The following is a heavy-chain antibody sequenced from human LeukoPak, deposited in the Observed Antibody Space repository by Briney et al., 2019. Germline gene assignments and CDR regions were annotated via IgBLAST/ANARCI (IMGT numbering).Heavy chain of an antibody. D-gene: IGHD3-3*01. V-gene: IGHV3-23*01. J-gene: IGHJ6*02. CDR3: AKDGIGNFWGGYYVTYQYYGMDV. CDR1: GLTFSSYA. Sequence: GGSLRLSCAASGLTFSSYAMSWVRQAPGKGLEWVSTISNSGNIIYYADSVKGRLTISRDNSKNTLYLQTNSLRAEDTAVYYCAKDGIGNFWGGYYVTYQYYGMDVWGQGTTVTVSS. CDR2: ISNSGNII.